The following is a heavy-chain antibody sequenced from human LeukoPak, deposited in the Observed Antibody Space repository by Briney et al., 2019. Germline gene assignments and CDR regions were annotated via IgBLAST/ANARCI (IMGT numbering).Heavy chain of an antibody. CDR1: GFTFSSYW. D-gene: IGHD6-19*01. CDR3: ARAGYTSGYDY. Sequence: GGSLRLSCAASGFTFSSYWTSWVRQAPGKGQEWLANIKEDGSDKYYVDSVKGRFTISRDNAKNSLYLQMNNLRVEDTAVYYCARAGYTSGYDYWGQGTLVTVSS. V-gene: IGHV3-7*01. J-gene: IGHJ4*02. CDR2: IKEDGSDK.